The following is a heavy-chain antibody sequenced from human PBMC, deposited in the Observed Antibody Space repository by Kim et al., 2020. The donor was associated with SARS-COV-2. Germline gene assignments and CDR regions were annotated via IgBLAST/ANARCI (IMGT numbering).Heavy chain of an antibody. CDR3: ARHDEYGDPDWFDP. J-gene: IGHJ5*02. V-gene: IGHV4-39*01. D-gene: IGHD4-17*01. Sequence: TPSLKSRVTISVDPSENQFSLKLSSVTAADTAVYYCARHDEYGDPDWFDPWGQGTLVTVSS.